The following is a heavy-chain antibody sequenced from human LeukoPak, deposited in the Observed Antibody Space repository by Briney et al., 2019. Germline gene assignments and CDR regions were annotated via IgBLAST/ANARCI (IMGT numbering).Heavy chain of an antibody. J-gene: IGHJ4*02. CDR2: ISSTSSYI. V-gene: IGHV3-21*01. CDR1: GFTFNTYS. D-gene: IGHD3-22*01. CDR3: ASYYDSSGYYGMDY. Sequence: GGSLRLSCAASGFTFNTYSMNWVRQAPGKGLEWVSSISSTSSYIYYADSVKGRFTISRDNAKNSLYLQMSSLRAEYTAVYFCASYYDSSGYYGMDYWGQGSLVTVSS.